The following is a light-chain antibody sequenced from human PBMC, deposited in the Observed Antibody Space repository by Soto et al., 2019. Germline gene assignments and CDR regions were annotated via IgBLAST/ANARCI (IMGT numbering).Light chain of an antibody. CDR3: SSYTSSSTLV. V-gene: IGLV2-14*01. CDR1: GSDVGGYNY. Sequence: QSVLTQPASVSGSPGQSITISCTGTGSDVGGYNYVSWYQQHPGNAPKLMIYDVSNRPSGVSNRFSGSKSGNTASLTISGLQAEDEADYYCSSYTSSSTLVFGGGTKLTVL. CDR2: DVS. J-gene: IGLJ2*01.